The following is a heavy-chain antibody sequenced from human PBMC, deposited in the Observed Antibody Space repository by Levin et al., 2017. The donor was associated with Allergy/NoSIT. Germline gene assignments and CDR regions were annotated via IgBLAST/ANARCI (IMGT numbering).Heavy chain of an antibody. CDR1: GGSFSGYY. CDR2: INHSGST. J-gene: IGHJ6*02. V-gene: IGHV4-34*01. CDR3: ARGNQPKRLPTRGYSYQATTRKGMDV. D-gene: IGHD5-18*01. Sequence: SETLSLTCAVYGGSFSGYYWSWIRQPPGKGLEWIGEINHSGSTNYNPSLKSRVTISVDTSKNQFSLKLSSVTAADTAVYYCARGNQPKRLPTRGYSYQATTRKGMDVWGQGTTVTVSS.